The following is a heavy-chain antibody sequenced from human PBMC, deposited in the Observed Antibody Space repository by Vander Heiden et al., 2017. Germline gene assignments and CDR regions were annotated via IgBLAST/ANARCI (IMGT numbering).Heavy chain of an antibody. CDR1: GFTFSLAW. D-gene: IGHD2-2*01. V-gene: IGHV3-15*01. CDR2: IKSNTGGGTA. J-gene: IGHJ4*02. CDR3: TSSPYYFDY. Sequence: EVQLVGSGGGLVKPGGSLRLSCAASGFTFSLAWMTWVRQAPGRGLEVVGRIKSNTGGGTADYAAPVKGRFTISRDDSKSMLYLEMNSLKNEDTGVYYCTSSPYYFDYWGPGILVTVSS.